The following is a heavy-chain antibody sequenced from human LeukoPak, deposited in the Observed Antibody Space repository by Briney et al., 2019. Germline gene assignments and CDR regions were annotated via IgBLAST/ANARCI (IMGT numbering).Heavy chain of an antibody. Sequence: GVTLRLSCAASGFTFSNHGMDWVRQAPGKGLEWVSGISPSGGITYYTDFVRGRFTISRDNSKNTVSLQMNSLRGEDTAVYYCAKDDAWGRYKDWGQGTLVTVSS. CDR1: GFTFSNHG. D-gene: IGHD3-16*01. V-gene: IGHV3-23*01. J-gene: IGHJ1*01. CDR3: AKDDAWGRYKD. CDR2: ISPSGGIT.